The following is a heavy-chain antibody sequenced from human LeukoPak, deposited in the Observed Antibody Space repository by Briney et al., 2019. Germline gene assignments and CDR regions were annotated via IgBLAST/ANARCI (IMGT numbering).Heavy chain of an antibody. CDR1: GGSISSGSYY. Sequence: SQTLSLTCTVSGGSISSGSYYWSWIRQPAGNGLEWIGRIYTSGSTNYNPSLKSRVTMSVDTSKNQFSLKLSSVTAADTAVYYCARDRSGYKDWGQGTLVTVSS. J-gene: IGHJ4*02. D-gene: IGHD3-22*01. CDR2: IYTSGST. V-gene: IGHV4-61*02. CDR3: ARDRSGYKD.